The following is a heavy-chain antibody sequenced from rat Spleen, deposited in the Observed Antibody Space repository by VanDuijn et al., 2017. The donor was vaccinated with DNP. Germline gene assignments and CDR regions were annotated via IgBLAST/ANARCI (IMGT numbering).Heavy chain of an antibody. V-gene: IGHV3-1*01. CDR3: ASGGAGIWFAY. J-gene: IGHJ3*01. CDR2: ISYSGST. D-gene: IGHD4-2*01. Sequence: EVQLQESGPGLVKPSQSLSLTCSVTGYSITTSYRWNWIRKFPGHKMEWMGYISYSGSTSYHPSLKSRISITRDTSKNQFLLQLNSVTTEDTATYYCASGGAGIWFAYWGQGTLVTVSS. CDR1: GYSITTSY.